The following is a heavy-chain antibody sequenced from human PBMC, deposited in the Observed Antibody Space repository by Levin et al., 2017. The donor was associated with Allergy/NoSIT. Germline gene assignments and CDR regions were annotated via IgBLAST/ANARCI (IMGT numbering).Heavy chain of an antibody. CDR2: FDPEDGET. J-gene: IGHJ4*02. Sequence: GESLKISCKVSGYTLTELSMHWLRQAPGKGLEWMGGFDPEDGETIYAQKFQGRVTMTEDTSTDTAYMELNSLRSEDTAVYYCATHDRTSGYYVSDYCGQGTLVTVSA. V-gene: IGHV1-24*01. D-gene: IGHD3-22*01. CDR1: GYTLTELS. CDR3: ATHDRTSGYYVSDY.